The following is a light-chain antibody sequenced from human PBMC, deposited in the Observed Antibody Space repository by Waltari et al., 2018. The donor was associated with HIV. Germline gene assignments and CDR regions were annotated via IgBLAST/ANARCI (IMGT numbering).Light chain of an antibody. J-gene: IGLJ2*01. CDR2: DDS. CDR1: NIGSPS. Sequence: SYVLTPPPSVSVAPGQTARITCEGNNIGSPSVHWYQQRPGQAPALVVHDDSDRPSGIPERFSGSNSGNTATLTISRVEAGDEADYYCQVWHSNSDHVVFGGGTKLTVL. CDR3: QVWHSNSDHVV. V-gene: IGLV3-21*02.